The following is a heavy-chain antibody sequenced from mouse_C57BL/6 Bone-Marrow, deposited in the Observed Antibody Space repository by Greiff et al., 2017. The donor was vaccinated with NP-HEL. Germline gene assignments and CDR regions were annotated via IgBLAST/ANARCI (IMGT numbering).Heavy chain of an antibody. CDR1: GFTFSDYY. Sequence: DVKLVESEGGLVQPGSSMKLSCTASGFTFSDYYMAWVRQVPEQGLEWVANINFDGSSTYYLDSLKSRFIISRDNAKNILYLQMSSLKSEDTATYYCAREGGLRRRTYAMDYWGQGTSVTVSS. CDR2: INFDGSST. D-gene: IGHD2-4*01. CDR3: AREGGLRRRTYAMDY. J-gene: IGHJ4*01. V-gene: IGHV5-16*01.